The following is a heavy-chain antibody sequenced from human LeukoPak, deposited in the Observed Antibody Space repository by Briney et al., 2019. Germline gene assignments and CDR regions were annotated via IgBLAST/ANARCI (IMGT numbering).Heavy chain of an antibody. D-gene: IGHD1-1*01. CDR2: IYYSGST. J-gene: IGHJ3*02. CDR1: GGSISSSSYY. V-gene: IGHV4-39*01. CDR3: ARVRPRYNWNDRGDAFDI. Sequence: PSETLSLTCTVSGGSISSSSYYWGWIRQPPGKGLEWIGSIYYSGSTYYNPSPKSRVTISVDTSKNQFSLKLSSVTAADTAVYYCARVRPRYNWNDRGDAFDIWGQGTMVTVSS.